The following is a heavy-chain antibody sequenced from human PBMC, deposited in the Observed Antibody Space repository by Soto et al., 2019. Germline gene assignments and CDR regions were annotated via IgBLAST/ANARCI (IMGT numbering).Heavy chain of an antibody. CDR3: ARESRYCSGGSCYCLPGIDY. D-gene: IGHD2-15*01. V-gene: IGHV1-69*12. CDR2: IIPIFGTA. J-gene: IGHJ4*02. CDR1: GGTFSSYA. Sequence: QVQLVQSGAEVKKPGSSVKVSCKASGGTFSSYAISWVRQAPGQGLEWMGGIIPIFGTANYAQKFQGRVTITADESTSTGYMELSSLRSEDTAVYYCARESRYCSGGSCYCLPGIDYWGQGTLVTVSS.